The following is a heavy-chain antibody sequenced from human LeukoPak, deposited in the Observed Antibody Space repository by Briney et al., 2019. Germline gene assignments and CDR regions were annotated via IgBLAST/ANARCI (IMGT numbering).Heavy chain of an antibody. CDR1: GGSIRSNSYY. D-gene: IGHD3-10*01. J-gene: IGHJ6*03. CDR3: ATGSSRYYYYMDV. Sequence: SETLSLTCTVSGGSIRSNSYYWGWIRQPPGKGLEWIGSIYFSGNTYYNPSLKSRVTISVDTSKNQFSLKLSSVTAADTAVYYCATGSSRYYYYMDVWGKGTTVTVS. CDR2: IYFSGNT. V-gene: IGHV4-39*01.